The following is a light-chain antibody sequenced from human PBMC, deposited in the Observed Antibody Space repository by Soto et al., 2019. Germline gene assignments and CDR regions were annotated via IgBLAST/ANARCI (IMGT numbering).Light chain of an antibody. CDR3: NSYTSSSTVL. CDR1: SSDIGSYNF. Sequence: QSALTQPASVSGSPGQSITISCTGTSSDIGSYNFVSWFQQHPGKAPKLMIYEVSNRPLGVSNRFSGSKSGNTASLTISGLQAEDEADYYCNSYTSSSTVLFGGGTKL. V-gene: IGLV2-14*01. J-gene: IGLJ3*02. CDR2: EVS.